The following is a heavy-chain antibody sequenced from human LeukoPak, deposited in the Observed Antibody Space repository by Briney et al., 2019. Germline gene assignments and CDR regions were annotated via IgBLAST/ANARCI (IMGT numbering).Heavy chain of an antibody. Sequence: PGGSLRLSCAASGFTFSSYSMNWVRQAPGKGLEWVSSISSSSSYIYYADSVKGRFTISRDNAKNSLYLQMNSLRAEDTAVYYCARVYSGYDSNFGYWGQGTLVTVSS. CDR1: GFTFSSYS. CDR2: ISSSSSYI. D-gene: IGHD5-12*01. J-gene: IGHJ4*02. CDR3: ARVYSGYDSNFGY. V-gene: IGHV3-21*01.